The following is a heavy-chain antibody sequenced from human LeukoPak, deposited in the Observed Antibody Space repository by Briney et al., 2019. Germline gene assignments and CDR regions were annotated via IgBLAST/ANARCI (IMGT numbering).Heavy chain of an antibody. CDR3: ARGSYITSTDY. Sequence: ASVKVSCKASGYTFTGYYIHWMRQAPGQGLEWMGWINPNSGGTNYAQKFQGRVTMTRDMSISTAYMELSRLRSDDTAVYYCARGSYITSTDYWGQGTLVTVSS. V-gene: IGHV1-2*02. D-gene: IGHD6-6*01. CDR1: GYTFTGYY. J-gene: IGHJ4*02. CDR2: INPNSGGT.